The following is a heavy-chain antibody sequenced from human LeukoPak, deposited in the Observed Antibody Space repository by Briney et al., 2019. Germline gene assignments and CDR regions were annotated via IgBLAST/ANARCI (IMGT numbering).Heavy chain of an antibody. Sequence: PGGSLRLSCAASGFTFSSYWMSWVRQAPGKGLEWVANIKQDGSEKYYVDSVKGRFTISRDNAKNSLYLQMNSLRAEDTAVYYCARETPDYYDSSGYPVDYWGQGTLVTVSS. CDR3: ARETPDYYDSSGYPVDY. CDR2: IKQDGSEK. D-gene: IGHD3-22*01. J-gene: IGHJ4*02. V-gene: IGHV3-7*01. CDR1: GFTFSSYW.